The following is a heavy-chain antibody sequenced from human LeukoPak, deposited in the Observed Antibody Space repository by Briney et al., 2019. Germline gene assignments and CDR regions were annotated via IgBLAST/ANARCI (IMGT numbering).Heavy chain of an antibody. D-gene: IGHD3-22*01. CDR3: ARGVQDYYDSSGYLDY. CDR2: ISSSNSYI. J-gene: IGHJ4*02. V-gene: IGHV3-21*01. Sequence: GGSLRLSCPPSGFTISSYSMNWVRQAPGKGLEWVSSISSSNSYIYYADPVKGRFTISRDNAKNPLYLQMNSLRAEDTAVYFCARGVQDYYDSSGYLDYWGQGTLVTVSS. CDR1: GFTISSYS.